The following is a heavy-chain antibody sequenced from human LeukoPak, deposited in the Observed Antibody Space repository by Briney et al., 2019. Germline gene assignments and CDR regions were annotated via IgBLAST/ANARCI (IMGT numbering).Heavy chain of an antibody. V-gene: IGHV4-39*01. CDR3: ARHYYDSSGRKPYYFDY. CDR1: GGSISSSSYY. Sequence: SETLSLTCTVSGGSISSSSYYWGWIRQPPGKRLEWSGSIYYSGSTYYNPSLKSRVTISVDTSKNQFSLKLSSVTAADTAVYYCARHYYDSSGRKPYYFDYWGQGTLVTVSS. D-gene: IGHD3-22*01. CDR2: IYYSGST. J-gene: IGHJ4*02.